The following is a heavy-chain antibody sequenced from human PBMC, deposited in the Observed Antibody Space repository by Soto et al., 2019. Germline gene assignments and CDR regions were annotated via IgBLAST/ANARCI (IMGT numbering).Heavy chain of an antibody. CDR2: IWYDGSNK. Sequence: QVQLVESGGGVVQPGRSLRLSCAASGFTFSSYGMHWVRQAPGKGLEWVAVIWYDGSNKYYADSVKGRFTISRDNSKNTFYLKMTRRGAGNTAVYYWGGNTARAMVRFYYGRDVGGQGPTATV. CDR3: GGNTARAMVRFYYGRDV. J-gene: IGHJ6*02. V-gene: IGHV3-33*01. CDR1: GFTFSSYG. D-gene: IGHD3-10*01.